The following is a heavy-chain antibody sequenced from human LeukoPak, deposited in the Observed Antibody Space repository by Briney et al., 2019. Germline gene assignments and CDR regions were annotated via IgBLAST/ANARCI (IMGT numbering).Heavy chain of an antibody. D-gene: IGHD6-19*01. CDR3: ARDLSGWYAQFDI. CDR2: IYHSGST. J-gene: IGHJ3*02. CDR1: GYSISSGYY. V-gene: IGHV4-38-2*02. Sequence: SETLSLTCTVSGYSISSGYYWGWIRQPPGKGLEWIGSIYHSGSTYYNPSLKSRVTISVDTSKNQFSLKLSSVTAADTAVYYCARDLSGWYAQFDIWGQGTMVTVSS.